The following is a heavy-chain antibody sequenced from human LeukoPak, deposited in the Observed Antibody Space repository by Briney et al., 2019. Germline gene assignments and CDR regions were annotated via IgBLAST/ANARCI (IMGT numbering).Heavy chain of an antibody. CDR1: GGSISSSAYY. J-gene: IGHJ4*02. V-gene: IGHV4-39*01. Sequence: SETLSLTCTISGGSISSSAYYWGWIRQPPGKGLEWIGSIYFSGTTHYNPSLKSRVTISVDTSKNRFSLKLNSVTAADTSVYYCARHGNRFTVTFFDYWGQGALVTVSS. CDR2: IYFSGTT. D-gene: IGHD4-17*01. CDR3: ARHGNRFTVTFFDY.